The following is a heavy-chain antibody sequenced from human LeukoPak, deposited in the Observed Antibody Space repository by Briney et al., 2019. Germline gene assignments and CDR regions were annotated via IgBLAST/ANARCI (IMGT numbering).Heavy chain of an antibody. D-gene: IGHD1-26*01. V-gene: IGHV4-34*01. CDR2: INHSGST. Sequence: SETLSLTCAVYGGSFSGYYWSWIRQPPGKGLECIGEINHSGSTNYNPSLKSRVTISVDRSKNQFSLTLTSMTAADTAVYYCARNELRSYGLVRYWGQGTLVPVSS. CDR1: GGSFSGYY. J-gene: IGHJ4*02. CDR3: ARNELRSYGLVRY.